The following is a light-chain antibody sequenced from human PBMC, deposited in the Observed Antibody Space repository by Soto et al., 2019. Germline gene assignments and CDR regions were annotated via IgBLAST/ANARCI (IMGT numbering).Light chain of an antibody. CDR3: SSYSGITTFAV. CDR1: SSDVGGYNY. J-gene: IGLJ7*01. Sequence: QSALTQPASVTGSPGQSITISCTGSSSDVGGYNYVSWYQQHPGKAPKLIISDVRYRPSGVSHRFSGSKSGNTASLTISGLRAEAEADSYCSSYSGITTFAVFGGGTQLTVL. V-gene: IGLV2-14*03. CDR2: DVR.